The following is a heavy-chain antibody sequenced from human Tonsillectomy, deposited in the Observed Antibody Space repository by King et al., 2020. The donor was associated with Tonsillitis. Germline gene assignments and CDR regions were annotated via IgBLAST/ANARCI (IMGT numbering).Heavy chain of an antibody. CDR3: ARYVSGSFDY. Sequence: LQLQESGPGVVKPSETLSLTCTVSGGSISSSDHYWAWIRQPPGKGLEWIGYMDYSGTSFYNPSLKSRITISGGTSGNRFSLKLSSVTAADTALYFCARYVSGSFDYWGQGALVTVSS. D-gene: IGHD1-26*01. CDR1: GGSISSSDHY. V-gene: IGHV4-39*01. J-gene: IGHJ4*02. CDR2: MDYSGTS.